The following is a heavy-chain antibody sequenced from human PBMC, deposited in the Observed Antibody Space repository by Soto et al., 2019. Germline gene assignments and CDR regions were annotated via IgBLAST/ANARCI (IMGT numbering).Heavy chain of an antibody. CDR3: ARVSIAVAGIAYYFDY. CDR2: ISHDGRNK. Sequence: QVQLVESGGGVVQPGRSLRLSCAASGFSFSSCAMHWVRQAPGKGLEWVAVISHDGRNKYYADSVKGRFTISRDNSKNTLYLQMNSLRPEDTAVYYCARVSIAVAGIAYYFDYWGQGTLVTVSS. V-gene: IGHV3-30*04. CDR1: GFSFSSCA. D-gene: IGHD6-19*01. J-gene: IGHJ4*02.